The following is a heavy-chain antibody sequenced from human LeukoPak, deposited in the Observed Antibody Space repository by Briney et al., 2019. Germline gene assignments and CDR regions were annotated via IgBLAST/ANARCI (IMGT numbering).Heavy chain of an antibody. J-gene: IGHJ6*03. V-gene: IGHV4-39*01. D-gene: IGHD6-19*01. Sequence: SETLSLTCTVSGGSISSSSYYWGWIRQPPGKGLEWIGSIYYSGSTYYNPSLKSRVTISVDTSKNQFSLKLSSVTAADTAVYYCARHNYSSGWYVRSYYYYMDVWGKGTTVTVSS. CDR2: IYYSGST. CDR1: GGSISSSSYY. CDR3: ARHNYSSGWYVRSYYYYMDV.